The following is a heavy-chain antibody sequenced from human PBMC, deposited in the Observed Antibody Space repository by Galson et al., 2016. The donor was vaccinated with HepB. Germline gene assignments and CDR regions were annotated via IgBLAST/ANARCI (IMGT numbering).Heavy chain of an antibody. D-gene: IGHD3-10*01. V-gene: IGHV3-33*01. CDR3: ARGFGRGIPYFDY. J-gene: IGHJ4*02. CDR1: GFTLSSYG. CDR2: IWYDGTNK. Sequence: SLRLSCAASGFTLSSYGMHWVRQAPGKGLEWVVVIWYDGTNKYYADSVKGRFTISRDKSKNTLYLQMNSLRAEDTAVYYCARGFGRGIPYFDYWGQGTLVTVSS.